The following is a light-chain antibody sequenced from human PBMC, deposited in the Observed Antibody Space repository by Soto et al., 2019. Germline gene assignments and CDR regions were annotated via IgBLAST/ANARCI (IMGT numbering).Light chain of an antibody. V-gene: IGKV3-15*01. CDR2: GAS. CDR1: QSVRTK. Sequence: EIVMTQSPGTLSVSPGEGATLFCRASQSVRTKLAWYQQRAGQAPRLLMYGASTRATGIPDRFSGSGSGTEFTLTISSLQSEDFAVYYCQQYNIWPPITFGQGTRLEIK. J-gene: IGKJ5*01. CDR3: QQYNIWPPIT.